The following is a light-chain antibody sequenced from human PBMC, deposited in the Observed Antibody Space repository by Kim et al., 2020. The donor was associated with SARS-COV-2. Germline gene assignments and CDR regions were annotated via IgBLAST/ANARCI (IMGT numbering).Light chain of an antibody. J-gene: IGLJ1*01. V-gene: IGLV9-49*01. CDR3: GADHGSGSNFVYV. CDR1: SGYSNYK. Sequence: CTLGSGYSNYKVDWYQQRPGKGPRFVMRVGTGGIVGSKGDGIPDRFSVLGSGLNRYLTIKNIQEEDESDYHCGADHGSGSNFVYVFATGTKVTVL. CDR2: VGTGGIVG.